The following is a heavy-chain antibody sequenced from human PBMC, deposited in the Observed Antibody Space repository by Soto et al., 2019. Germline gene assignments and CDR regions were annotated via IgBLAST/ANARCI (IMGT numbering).Heavy chain of an antibody. CDR2: IIPTFGTA. V-gene: IGHV1-69*01. Sequence: QVQLVQSGAEVKKPGSSVKVSCKASGGTFSSYVISWVRQAPGQGLEWMGGIIPTFGTANYAQKFQGRVTITADESTSTAYMELSSLRSEDTAVYYCASRRATLRGHYYYYGMDVWGQGTTVTVSS. J-gene: IGHJ6*02. CDR1: GGTFSSYV. CDR3: ASRRATLRGHYYYYGMDV. D-gene: IGHD1-26*01.